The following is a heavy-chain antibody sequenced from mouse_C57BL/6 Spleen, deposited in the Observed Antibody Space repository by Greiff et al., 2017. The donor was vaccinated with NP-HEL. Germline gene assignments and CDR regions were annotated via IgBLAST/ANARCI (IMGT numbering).Heavy chain of an antibody. CDR3: ASSGGYGSTHYWYFDV. J-gene: IGHJ1*03. D-gene: IGHD1-1*01. Sequence: QVQLQQPGAELVMPGASVKLSCKASGYTFTSYWMHWVKQRPGQGLEWIGEIDPSDSYTNYNQKFKGKSTLTVDKSSSTADMQLSSLTSEDSAVYYCASSGGYGSTHYWYFDVWGTGTTVTVSS. V-gene: IGHV1-69*01. CDR2: IDPSDSYT. CDR1: GYTFTSYW.